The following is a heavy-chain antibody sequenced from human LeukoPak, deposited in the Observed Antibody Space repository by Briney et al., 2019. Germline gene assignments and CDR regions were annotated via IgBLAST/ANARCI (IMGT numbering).Heavy chain of an antibody. CDR2: ISYDGSNK. D-gene: IGHD3-9*01. Sequence: GGSLRLSCAASGFTFSSYAMHWVRQAPGKGLEWVAVISYDGSNKYYADSVKGRFTISRDNSKNTLYLQMNSLRAEDTAVYYCARDGFDILTGYSTDLDYYGMDVWGQGTTVTVSS. CDR1: GFTFSSYA. CDR3: ARDGFDILTGYSTDLDYYGMDV. V-gene: IGHV3-30-3*01. J-gene: IGHJ6*02.